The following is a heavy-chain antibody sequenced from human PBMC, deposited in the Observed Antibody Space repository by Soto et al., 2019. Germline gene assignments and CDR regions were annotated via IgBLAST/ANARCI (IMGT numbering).Heavy chain of an antibody. J-gene: IGHJ4*02. D-gene: IGHD5-18*01. CDR3: VNSDPAKAYLKFDF. CDR1: GGTFSSYT. Sequence: KVSCKASGGTFSSYTISWVRQAPGQGLEWMGRIIPILGIANYAQKFQGRVTITADKSTSTAYMELSSLRSEDTAVYYCVNSDPAKAYLKFDFWCLGNLVPVSS. CDR2: IIPILGIA. V-gene: IGHV1-69*02.